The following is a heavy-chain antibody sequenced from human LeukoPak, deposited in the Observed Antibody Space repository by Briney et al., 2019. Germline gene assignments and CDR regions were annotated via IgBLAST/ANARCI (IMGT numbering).Heavy chain of an antibody. D-gene: IGHD6-6*01. CDR3: AREGYSSSPPYYYYYMDV. V-gene: IGHV1-69*05. J-gene: IGHJ6*03. CDR1: GYTFTSYA. Sequence: GASVKVSCKASGYTFTSYAISWVRQAPGQGLEWMGRIIPIFGTANYAQKFQGRVTITTDESTSTAYMELSSLRSEDTAVYYCAREGYSSSPPYYYYYMDVWGKGTTVTVSS. CDR2: IIPIFGTA.